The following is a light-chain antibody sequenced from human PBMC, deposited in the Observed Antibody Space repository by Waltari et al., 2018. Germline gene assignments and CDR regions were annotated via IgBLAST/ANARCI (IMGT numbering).Light chain of an antibody. CDR2: KAS. J-gene: IGKJ2*01. CDR1: QSFSTW. V-gene: IGKV1-5*03. Sequence: DIQMTQSPSSLSASVGDKVTITFRASQSFSTWLAWFQLKPGKAPKLLIYKASNLESGVPSRFSGSGSGTEFTLTISSLLPEDFATYYCQQYNSDSHSFGQGTRLEIK. CDR3: QQYNSDSHS.